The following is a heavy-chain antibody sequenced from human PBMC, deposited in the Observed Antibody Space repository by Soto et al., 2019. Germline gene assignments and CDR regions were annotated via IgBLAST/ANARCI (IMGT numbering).Heavy chain of an antibody. J-gene: IGHJ4*02. D-gene: IGHD5-12*01. CDR3: AREGSYSAYNFAHGIQLWSFDF. Sequence: QVRLRESGPGLLKPSETLSLTCTVSGGSINTFYWSWVRQPAGKGLEWTGRIFSSGSTSFNPSLESRVAMSVDTSKNHFSLNLSSVTAADMAVYYCAREGSYSAYNFAHGIQLWSFDFWGQGALVTVSS. CDR1: GGSINTFY. V-gene: IGHV4-4*07. CDR2: IFSSGST.